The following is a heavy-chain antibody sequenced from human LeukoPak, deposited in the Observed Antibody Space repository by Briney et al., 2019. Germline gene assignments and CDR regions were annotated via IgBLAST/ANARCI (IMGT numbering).Heavy chain of an antibody. CDR3: ARDLDWILFDY. J-gene: IGHJ4*02. D-gene: IGHD3-9*01. CDR1: GFTFSTYW. CDR2: VRPEGTTT. V-gene: IGHV3-74*03. Sequence: GGSLRLSCAASGFTFSTYWMHWVRQAPGKGLVWVSRVRPEGTTTAYADSVKGRFTISRDNAKNTPFLQMNSLSAEDTAVYYCARDLDWILFDYWGQGTLVTVSS.